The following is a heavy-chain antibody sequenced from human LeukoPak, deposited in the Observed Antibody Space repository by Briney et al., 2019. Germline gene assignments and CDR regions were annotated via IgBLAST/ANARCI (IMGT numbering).Heavy chain of an antibody. V-gene: IGHV3-48*04. CDR1: GFTFSSYA. D-gene: IGHD7-27*01. CDR3: ARDHPEVTGDWHNWFDP. Sequence: GGSLGLSCAASGFTFSSYAMSWVRQAPGRGLEWVSYISSSGSTIYYADSVKGRFTISRDNAKNSLYLQMNSLRAADTAVYYCARDHPEVTGDWHNWFDPWGQGTLVTVSS. CDR2: ISSSGSTI. J-gene: IGHJ5*02.